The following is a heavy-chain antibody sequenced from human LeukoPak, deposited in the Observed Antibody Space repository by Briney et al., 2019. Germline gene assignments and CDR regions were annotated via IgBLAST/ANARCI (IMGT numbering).Heavy chain of an antibody. CDR2: ISSSSSYI. V-gene: IGHV3-21*01. CDR3: ARVISRGNSGGFDY. CDR1: GFTFSSYS. J-gene: IGHJ4*02. Sequence: PGGSLRLSCAASGFTFSSYSMNWVRQAPGKGLEWVSSISSSSSYIYYADSVKGRFTISRDNAKNSLYLQMNSLRAEDTAVYYCARVISRGNSGGFDYWGQGTLVTVSS. D-gene: IGHD4-23*01.